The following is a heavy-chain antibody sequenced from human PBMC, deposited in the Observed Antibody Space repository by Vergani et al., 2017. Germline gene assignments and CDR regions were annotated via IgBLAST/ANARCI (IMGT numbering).Heavy chain of an antibody. CDR1: GFTFDDYG. CDR3: ARVRGSSHFDY. D-gene: IGHD6-13*01. J-gene: IGHJ4*02. CDR2: IYHSGST. V-gene: IGHV4-4*02. Sequence: VQLVESGGGVVRPGGSLRLSCAASGFTFDDYGMSWVRQAPGKGLEWIGEIYHSGSTNYNPSLKSRVTISVDKSKNQFSLKLSSVTAADTAVYYCARVRGSSHFDYWGQGTLVTVSS.